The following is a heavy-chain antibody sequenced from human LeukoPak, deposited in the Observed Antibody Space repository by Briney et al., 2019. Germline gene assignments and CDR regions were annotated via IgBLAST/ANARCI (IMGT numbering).Heavy chain of an antibody. J-gene: IGHJ4*02. Sequence: GGSLRLSCAASGFYFRDHWMDWVRQAPGKGLEWVGRFRSKTDGGTIDYAAPVKGRFTISRDDSRNTLYLQMNSLKTEDTAVYYCTTVIMGAPKDDYWGQGTLVTVSS. CDR3: TTVIMGAPKDDY. CDR1: GFYFRDHW. CDR2: FRSKTDGGTI. V-gene: IGHV3-15*05. D-gene: IGHD1-26*01.